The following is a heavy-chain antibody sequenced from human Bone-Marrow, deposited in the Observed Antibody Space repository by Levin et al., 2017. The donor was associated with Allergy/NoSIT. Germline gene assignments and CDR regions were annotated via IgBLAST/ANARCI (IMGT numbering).Heavy chain of an antibody. Sequence: PGGSLRLSCAVSGFTLSRESMSWVRQAPGKGLEWISYINKNSATTYYADAVKGRFTISRDNAENSVFLQMTSLRDEDTAVYYCVRTTLSHDSSGSYFGPFDIWGRGTTVTVSS. CDR3: VRTTLSHDSSGSYFGPFDI. CDR1: GFTLSRES. D-gene: IGHD3-22*01. V-gene: IGHV3-48*02. J-gene: IGHJ3*02. CDR2: INKNSATT.